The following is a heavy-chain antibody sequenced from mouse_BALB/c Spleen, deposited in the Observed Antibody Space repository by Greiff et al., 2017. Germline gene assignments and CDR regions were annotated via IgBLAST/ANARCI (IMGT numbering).Heavy chain of an antibody. D-gene: IGHD4-1*01. CDR1: GYTFSSYW. Sequence: LVESGAELMKPGASVKISCKATGYTFSSYWIEWVKQRPGHGLEWIGEILPGSGSTNYNEKFKGKATFTADTSSNTAYMQLSSLTSEDSAVYYCARGTALGRGYFDFWGQGTTLTVSS. J-gene: IGHJ2*01. CDR2: ILPGSGST. CDR3: ARGTALGRGYFDF. V-gene: IGHV1-9*01.